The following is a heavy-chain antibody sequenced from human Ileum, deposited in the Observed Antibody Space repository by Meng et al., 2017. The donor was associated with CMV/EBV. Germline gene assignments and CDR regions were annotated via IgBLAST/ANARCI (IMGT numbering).Heavy chain of an antibody. V-gene: IGHV1-2*06. D-gene: IGHD7-27*01. CDR1: GYTFTFYT. CDR2: INTNSGDT. CDR3: ARDNWGSDY. Sequence: VSCTSSGYTFTFYTIHWARQAPGQGLEWMGRINTNSGDTYYAQKFQGRITMTRDTSISTAYMELSGLKSDDTAIYYCARDNWGSDYWGQGTLVTVSS. J-gene: IGHJ4*02.